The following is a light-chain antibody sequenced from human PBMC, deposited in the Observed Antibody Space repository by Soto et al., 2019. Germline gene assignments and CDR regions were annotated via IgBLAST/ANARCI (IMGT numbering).Light chain of an antibody. Sequence: EVVMTQSPATLSVCPGERATLSGRASQSISSDLAWYQQKPGQAPRLLIYGASTRASDIPARFSGSGSGTEFTLTISSLQSEDFAVYYCQQYNTWPRTFGQGTKVDIK. CDR1: QSISSD. J-gene: IGKJ1*01. CDR3: QQYNTWPRT. CDR2: GAS. V-gene: IGKV3-15*01.